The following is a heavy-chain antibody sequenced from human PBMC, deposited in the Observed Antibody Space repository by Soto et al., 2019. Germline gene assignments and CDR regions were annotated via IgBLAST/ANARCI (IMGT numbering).Heavy chain of an antibody. CDR3: AVNLYSGHWAPVRD. V-gene: IGHV3-33*01. J-gene: IGHJ4*02. D-gene: IGHD5-12*01. Sequence: QVQLVESGGGVVQPGRSLRLSCATPGFTFHSYGMLWVRQAPGKGLEWVAVIWDGGNTNYHVDSVKGRFTISRDISKNTLYLQTTSLRAEDTAVYYCAVNLYSGHWAPVRDWGQGTQVTVSS. CDR1: GFTFHSYG. CDR2: IWDGGNTN.